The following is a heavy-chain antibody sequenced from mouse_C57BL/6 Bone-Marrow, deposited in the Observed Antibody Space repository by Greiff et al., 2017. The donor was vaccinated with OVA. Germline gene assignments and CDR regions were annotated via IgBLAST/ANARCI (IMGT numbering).Heavy chain of an antibody. CDR3: AKVRDYDEGYAMDY. CDR1: GYTFTSYW. J-gene: IGHJ4*01. CDR2: IHPNSGST. V-gene: IGHV1-64*01. D-gene: IGHD2-4*01. Sequence: VQLLQPGAELVKPGASVKLSCKASGYTFTSYWMHWVQQRPGQGLEWIGMIHPNSGSTNYNEKFKSKATLTVDKSSSTAYMQISSLTSEDSTDYYGAKVRDYDEGYAMDYWGQGTAVTVSS.